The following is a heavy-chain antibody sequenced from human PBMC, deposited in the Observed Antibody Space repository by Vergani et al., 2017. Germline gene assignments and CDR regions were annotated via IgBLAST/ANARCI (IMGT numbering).Heavy chain of an antibody. CDR1: GFTFSSYG. CDR2: ISYEGSNK. CDR3: AKDGRYCSGGRCLKGYMDV. Sequence: QVQPVESGGGVVQPGRSLRLFCAASGFTFSSYGMHRVRPAPGKGLEWVAVISYEGSNKYYADPVKGRFTLPRDNSKNTLYLQMNSLRAEDTAVYYCAKDGRYCSGGRCLKGYMDVWGKGTTVTVSS. D-gene: IGHD2-15*01. V-gene: IGHV3-30*18. J-gene: IGHJ6*03.